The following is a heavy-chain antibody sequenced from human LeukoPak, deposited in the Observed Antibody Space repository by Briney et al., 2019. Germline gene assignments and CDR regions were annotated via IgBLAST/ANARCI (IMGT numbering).Heavy chain of an antibody. J-gene: IGHJ3*02. CDR1: GFTLSSYD. CDR3: AREMSGSNDAFDI. Sequence: GGSLRLSCAASGFTLSSYDMHWVRQTTGESLEWVSIIYMTGETYYPDSVKGRFTISRESAKNSLYLQMNSLRAGDTAVYYCAREMSGSNDAFDIWGQGTMVTVSS. V-gene: IGHV3-13*01. CDR2: IYMTGET. D-gene: IGHD3-10*01.